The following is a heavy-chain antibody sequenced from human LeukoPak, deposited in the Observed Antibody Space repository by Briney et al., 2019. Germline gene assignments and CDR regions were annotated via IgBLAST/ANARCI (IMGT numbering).Heavy chain of an antibody. CDR3: ARGSGGSHSYYSNEMDV. J-gene: IGHJ6*02. CDR2: ISGSGGTT. CDR1: GFIFSNYA. D-gene: IGHD2-15*01. Sequence: PGGSLRLSCAASGFIFSNYAMNWVRQAPGKGLEWVSFISGSGGTTYYADSVKGRFTISRDKSKDTLDLQMNSLRAEDTAVYYCARGSGGSHSYYSNEMDVWGQGTTVTVSS. V-gene: IGHV3-23*01.